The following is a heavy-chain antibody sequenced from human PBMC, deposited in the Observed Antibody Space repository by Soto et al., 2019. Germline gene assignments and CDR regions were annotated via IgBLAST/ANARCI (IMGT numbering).Heavy chain of an antibody. CDR1: GSSISSYY. D-gene: IGHD3-22*01. J-gene: IGHJ4*02. V-gene: IGHV4-59*01. CDR3: ADIYYDSSGYYPFDY. Sequence: SEILSLTCTVSGSSISSYYGSWIRQPPGKGLEWIGYIYYSGSTNYNPSLKSRVTISVDTSKNQFSLKLSSVTAADTAVYYCADIYYDSSGYYPFDYWGQGTLVTVSS. CDR2: IYYSGST.